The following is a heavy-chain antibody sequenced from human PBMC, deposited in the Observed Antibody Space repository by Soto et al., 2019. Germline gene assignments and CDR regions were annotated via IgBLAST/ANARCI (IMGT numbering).Heavy chain of an antibody. J-gene: IGHJ6*02. CDR2: IYYSGST. V-gene: IGHV4-30-4*01. CDR1: GGSISSGDYY. Sequence: QVPLQESGPGLVKPSQTLSLTCTVSGGSISSGDYYWSWIRQPPGKGLEWIGYIYYSGSTYYNPSLKSRVTISVDTSKNQFSLKLSSVTAADTAVYYCARDGPRLRFGELFYGMDVWGQGTTVTVSS. D-gene: IGHD3-10*01. CDR3: ARDGPRLRFGELFYGMDV.